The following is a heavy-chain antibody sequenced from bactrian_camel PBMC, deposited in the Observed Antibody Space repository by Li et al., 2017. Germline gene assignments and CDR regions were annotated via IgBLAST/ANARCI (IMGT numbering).Heavy chain of an antibody. CDR3: ATGFGLGIT. Sequence: VQLVESGGGTVQAGGSLRLSCVASGYAAKSNTFSWFRQALGKEREGVAVIYTGGGTTYYADSVKGRFTISQDNARNTVYLQMNSLKAEDTALYYCATGFGLGITRGQGTQVTVS. V-gene: IGHV3S40*01. J-gene: IGHJ4*01. D-gene: IGHD5*01. CDR2: IYTGGGTT. CDR1: GYAAKSNT.